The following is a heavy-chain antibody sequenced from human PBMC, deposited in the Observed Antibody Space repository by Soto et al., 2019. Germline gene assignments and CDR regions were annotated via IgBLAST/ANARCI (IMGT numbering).Heavy chain of an antibody. CDR1: GSRFSNYV. CDR3: AMDGRGKKADYKGLVSRCY. V-gene: IGHV1-69*06. Sequence: QVQLVQSGAEVKTPGSSLKVSCTVSGSRFSNYVISWVRQAPGHGLEWLGRIIPIFNSTQYAQKFQGRVPITADKSTNTASLELSSLRSDDTAVYNCAMDGRGKKADYKGLVSRCYWGQGSLVTVSS. J-gene: IGHJ4*02. CDR2: IIPIFNST. D-gene: IGHD4-17*01.